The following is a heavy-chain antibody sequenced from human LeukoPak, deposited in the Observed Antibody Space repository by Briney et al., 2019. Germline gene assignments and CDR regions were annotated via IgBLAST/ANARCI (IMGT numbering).Heavy chain of an antibody. CDR1: GDTLTVHY. CDR3: ATDSPTMRFGEFLFKNAFDI. CDR2: ITLHSGDT. V-gene: IGHV1-2*02. J-gene: IGHJ3*02. D-gene: IGHD3-10*01. Sequence: GASVKVSCKASGDTLTVHYIHWVRQGPGQGLEWLGWITLHSGDTHYAQKFQGRVTMTEDTSTDTAYMELSSLRSEDTAVYYCATDSPTMRFGEFLFKNAFDIWGQGTMVTVSS.